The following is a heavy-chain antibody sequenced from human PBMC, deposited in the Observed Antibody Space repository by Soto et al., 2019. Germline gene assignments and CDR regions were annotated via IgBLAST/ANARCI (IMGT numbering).Heavy chain of an antibody. CDR1: GGTFRNYA. D-gene: IGHD6-13*01. Sequence: QVQLVQSGAEVKKPGSSVKLSCKTSGGTFRNYAINWVRQAPGQGLEWMEGSITVFGTANYAQTFQGRFTITADESTHTAYIELSSQRSEDTAVYYCAIPLPKQQLVRGAFDHWGQGTLVTVAS. V-gene: IGHV1-69*01. CDR2: SITVFGTA. J-gene: IGHJ4*02. CDR3: AIPLPKQQLVRGAFDH.